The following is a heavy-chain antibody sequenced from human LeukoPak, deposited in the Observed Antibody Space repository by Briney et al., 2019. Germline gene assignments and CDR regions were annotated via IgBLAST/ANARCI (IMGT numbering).Heavy chain of an antibody. CDR2: IRNDGNKK. Sequence: GGSLRLSCVASGFTFSTSGIHWVRQSPGEGLDWVAFIRNDGNKKNYAESVKGRFTISRDNSKNTLYLQMDSLSAEDTAVYYCVKVDTWGQGTLVTVSS. CDR3: VKVDT. D-gene: IGHD5-18*01. V-gene: IGHV3-30*02. J-gene: IGHJ4*02. CDR1: GFTFSTSG.